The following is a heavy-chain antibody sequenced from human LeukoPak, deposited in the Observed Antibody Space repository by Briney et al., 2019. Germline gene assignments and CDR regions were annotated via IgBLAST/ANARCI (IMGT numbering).Heavy chain of an antibody. CDR3: AREGTGPYYYGSGSYSSWFDP. D-gene: IGHD3-10*01. J-gene: IGHJ5*02. Sequence: SVKVSCKASGGTFSSYAISWVRQAPGQGLEWMGGIIPIFGTANYAQKFQGRVTITADESTSTAYMELSSLRSEDTAVYYCAREGTGPYYYGSGSYSSWFDPWGQGTLVTVSS. CDR2: IIPIFGTA. CDR1: GGTFSSYA. V-gene: IGHV1-69*13.